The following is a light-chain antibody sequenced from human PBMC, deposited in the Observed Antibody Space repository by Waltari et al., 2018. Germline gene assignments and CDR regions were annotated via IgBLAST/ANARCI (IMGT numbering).Light chain of an antibody. Sequence: HSEFTQPPSGSAAPGQKVPISCSTTRFHIGNNYLPWYQPPPGTAPQPLIYDNNKPHSGLPARFSVSNSGTSATLGISGLQTEDEADYYCGTWDSRLNIGVFGGGTKVTVL. J-gene: IGLJ3*02. CDR2: DNN. CDR1: RFHIGNNY. CDR3: GTWDSRLNIGV. V-gene: IGLV1-51*01.